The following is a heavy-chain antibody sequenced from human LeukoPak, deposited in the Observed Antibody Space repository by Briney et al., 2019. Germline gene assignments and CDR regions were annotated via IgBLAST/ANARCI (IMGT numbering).Heavy chain of an antibody. J-gene: IGHJ4*02. CDR3: ARMRGTTLFDY. CDR2: IYYSGST. CDR1: GGSISSYY. Sequence: SETLSLTCTVPGGSISSYYWSWIRQPPGKGLEWIGYIYYSGSTNYNPSLKSRVTISVDTSKNQFSLKLSSVTAADTAVYYCARMRGTTLFDYWGQGTLVTVSS. D-gene: IGHD2/OR15-2a*01. V-gene: IGHV4-59*01.